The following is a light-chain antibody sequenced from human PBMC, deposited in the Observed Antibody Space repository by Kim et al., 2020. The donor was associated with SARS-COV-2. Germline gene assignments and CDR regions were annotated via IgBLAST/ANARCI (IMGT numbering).Light chain of an antibody. J-gene: IGKJ5*01. CDR1: QSVSSTY. V-gene: IGKV3-20*01. CDR2: GAF. Sequence: SPGESATLSCRASQSVSSTYLAWYQHKPGQAPRLLIYGAFSRATGIPDRFSGGGSGTDFTLTISRLEPEDFAVYYCQQYVSSPFTFGQGTRLEIK. CDR3: QQYVSSPFT.